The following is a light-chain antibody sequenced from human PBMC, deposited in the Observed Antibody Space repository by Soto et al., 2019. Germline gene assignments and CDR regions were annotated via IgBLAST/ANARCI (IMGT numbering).Light chain of an antibody. CDR3: QQYGSSLFT. Sequence: EIVLTQSPGTLSLSPGERATLSCRASQSVSSSYLAWNQQKRVQAPRLLIYGASSRATGIPDRFSGSGSGTDFTLTTIRLEPEVFAVYYCQQYGSSLFTFGPGTKVDIK. V-gene: IGKV3-20*01. CDR2: GAS. CDR1: QSVSSSY. J-gene: IGKJ3*01.